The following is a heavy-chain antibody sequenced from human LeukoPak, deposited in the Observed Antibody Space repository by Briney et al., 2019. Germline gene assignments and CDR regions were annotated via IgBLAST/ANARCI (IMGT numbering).Heavy chain of an antibody. J-gene: IGHJ4*02. V-gene: IGHV5-51*01. CDR1: RYNFTSYW. CDR2: IYPGDSDT. CDR3: ARLLRNIAAAVYYFDY. D-gene: IGHD6-13*01. Sequence: GESLKISCKGSRYNFTSYWIGWVRQMPGKGLEWMGIIYPGDSDTRYSPSFQGQVTISADKFISTAYLQWSSLKASDTAMYYCARLLRNIAAAVYYFDYWGQGTLVTVSS.